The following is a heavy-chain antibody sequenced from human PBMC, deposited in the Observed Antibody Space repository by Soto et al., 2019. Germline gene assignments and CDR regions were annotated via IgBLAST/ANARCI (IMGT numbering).Heavy chain of an antibody. J-gene: IGHJ4*02. V-gene: IGHV1-69*08. CDR2: VVPKVGSI. CDR1: GGTFSRYT. CDR3: TRGGRESNWGDVNVEY. Sequence: QVQLVKSGAEVKKPGSSVKVSCKAPGGTFSRYTINCVRQAPGQGLEWLGRVVPKVGSIHFIRKFQGRLTLTADKSTGTAVLGVSRLSSEDTAVYYCTRGGRESNWGDVNVEYWCQRTQVTVSS. D-gene: IGHD7-27*01.